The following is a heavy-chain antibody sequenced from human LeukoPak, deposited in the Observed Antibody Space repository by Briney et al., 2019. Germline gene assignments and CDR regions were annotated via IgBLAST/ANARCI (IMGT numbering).Heavy chain of an antibody. D-gene: IGHD3-16*02. CDR2: IGSSSRII. V-gene: IGHV3-48*01. CDR3: ARAGRDLSFDY. J-gene: IGHJ4*02. Sequence: GGSLRLSCAASGFTFNTYGMNWVRQAPGKGLEWVSYIGSSSRIIYYADSVRGRFTISRDNAKNSLFLQMNSLRAEDSAVYYCARAGRDLSFDYWGQGTQVTVSS. CDR1: GFTFNTYG.